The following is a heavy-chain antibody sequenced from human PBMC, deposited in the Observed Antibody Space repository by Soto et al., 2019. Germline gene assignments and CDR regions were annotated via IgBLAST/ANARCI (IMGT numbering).Heavy chain of an antibody. CDR2: LSRDGGTK. J-gene: IGHJ5*02. Sequence: QVQLVESGGGVVQPGRSLRLSCAASGFTVSSYGMHWVRQAPGKGLEWVAVLSRDGGTKYYADSVKGRFTISRDNSRNTLFLAMNSLRGDDMAVYYCTGYVASGSWGQGTLVPVSS. CDR3: TGYVASGS. CDR1: GFTVSSYG. D-gene: IGHD3-9*01. V-gene: IGHV3-30*03.